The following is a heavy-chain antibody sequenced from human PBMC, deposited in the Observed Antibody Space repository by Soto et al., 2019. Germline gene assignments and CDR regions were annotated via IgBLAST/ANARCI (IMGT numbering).Heavy chain of an antibody. J-gene: IGHJ4*02. CDR2: IYYSGST. CDR1: GGSISSYY. D-gene: IGHD5-12*01. V-gene: IGHV4-59*01. Sequence: SETLSLTCTVSGGSISSYYWSWIRQPPGKGLEWIGYIYYSGSTNYNPSLKSRVTISVDTSKNQFSLKLSSVTAADTAVYYCARGGGYDSDFDYWGQGTLVTVSS. CDR3: ARGGGYDSDFDY.